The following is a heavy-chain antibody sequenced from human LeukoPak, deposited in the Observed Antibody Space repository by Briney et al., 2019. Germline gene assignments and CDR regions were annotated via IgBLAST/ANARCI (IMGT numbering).Heavy chain of an antibody. CDR3: AKGIYSSGWSYFDY. Sequence: PGGSLRLSCAASGFTFSDYAMSWVRQAPAGGLEGVSTLSGSGITTYYAHSVEGRFTISRHNSKNTLYLQMNSLRAEDTAVYYCAKGIYSSGWSYFDYWGQGTPVTVSS. CDR2: LSGSGITT. CDR1: GFTFSDYA. V-gene: IGHV3-23*01. J-gene: IGHJ4*02. D-gene: IGHD6-19*01.